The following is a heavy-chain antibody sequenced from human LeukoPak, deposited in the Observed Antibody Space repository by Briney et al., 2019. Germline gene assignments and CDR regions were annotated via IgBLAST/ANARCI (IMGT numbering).Heavy chain of an antibody. CDR1: GYTFTGYY. D-gene: IGHD3-22*01. CDR3: ARGSTRSGYYPY. Sequence: ASVKVSCKASGYTFTGYYMHWVRQAHGQGLEWMGWINPNSGGTNYAQKFQSRVTMTRDTSTSTVYMELSSLRSEDTAVYYCARGSTRSGYYPYWGQGTLVTVSS. J-gene: IGHJ4*02. CDR2: INPNSGGT. V-gene: IGHV1-2*02.